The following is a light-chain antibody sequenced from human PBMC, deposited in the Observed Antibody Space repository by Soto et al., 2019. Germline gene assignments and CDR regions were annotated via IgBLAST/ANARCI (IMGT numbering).Light chain of an antibody. CDR3: QQRSNWPPSIT. CDR2: DAS. CDR1: QSVSSY. Sequence: EIVFTQSASTLSFSPVEIATLSCMSIQSVSSYLAWYQQKPGQAPRLLIYDASNRATGIPARFSGSGSGTDFTLTISSLEPEDFAVYYCQQRSNWPPSITFGQGTRLEIK. J-gene: IGKJ5*01. V-gene: IGKV3-11*01.